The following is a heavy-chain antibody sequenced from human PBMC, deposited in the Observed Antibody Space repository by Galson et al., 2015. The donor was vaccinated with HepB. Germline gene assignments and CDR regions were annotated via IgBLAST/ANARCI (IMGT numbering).Heavy chain of an antibody. Sequence: SVKVSCKASGGTFRTYGISWVRQAPGQGLEWMGGIIPMFGTPNYAQKSQGRVTITADESTTTTYMELSSLTSEDTAVYYCARGDSAVAGPRPMYNWLDPWGQGTLVTVSS. V-gene: IGHV1-69*13. CDR1: GGTFRTYG. J-gene: IGHJ5*02. CDR3: ARGDSAVAGPRPMYNWLDP. CDR2: IIPMFGTP. D-gene: IGHD6-19*01.